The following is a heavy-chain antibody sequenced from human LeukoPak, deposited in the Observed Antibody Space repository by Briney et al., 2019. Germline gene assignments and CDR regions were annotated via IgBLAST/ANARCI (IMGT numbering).Heavy chain of an antibody. V-gene: IGHV3-23*01. Sequence: PGGSLRLSCAASGFTFSSYAMSWVRQAPGKGLEWVSAISGSGGSTYYADYVKGRFTISRDNSKNTLYLQMNSLRAEDTAVYYCAHVAGWAAAGTYFFDYWGQGTLVTVSS. CDR1: GFTFSSYA. CDR2: ISGSGGST. J-gene: IGHJ4*02. D-gene: IGHD6-13*01. CDR3: AHVAGWAAAGTYFFDY.